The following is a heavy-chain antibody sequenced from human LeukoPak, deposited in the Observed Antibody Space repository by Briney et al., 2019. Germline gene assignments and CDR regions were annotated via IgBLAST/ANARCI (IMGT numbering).Heavy chain of an antibody. CDR1: GNYW. CDR2: VNGDGSWT. V-gene: IGHV3-74*01. J-gene: IGHJ4*02. CDR3: VSFYEAY. D-gene: IGHD2-2*01. Sequence: GGSLRLSCAASGNYWMHWVRQAPGKGLVWVSHVNGDGSWTTYADSVKGRFTISKDNAKNAVYLQMNNLRAEDTAVYYCVSFYEAYWGRGTLVTVSS.